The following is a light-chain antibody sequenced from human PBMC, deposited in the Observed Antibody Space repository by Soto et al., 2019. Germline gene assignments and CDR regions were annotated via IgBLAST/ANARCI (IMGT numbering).Light chain of an antibody. CDR3: QPWTGSVWP. J-gene: IGKJ2*01. V-gene: IGKV3-20*01. CDR1: QSLTNSR. Sequence: EIVLTQSPGTLSLSPGERATLSCRASQSLTNSRLAWYQQKPGQAPKVLIYGGSNRATGIPDRFSGTGSGTDFNLHVSGLEPADVAVYYCQPWTGSVWPFGQATKLEF. CDR2: GGS.